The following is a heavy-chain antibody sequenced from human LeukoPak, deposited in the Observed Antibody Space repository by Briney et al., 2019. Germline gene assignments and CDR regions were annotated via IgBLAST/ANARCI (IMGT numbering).Heavy chain of an antibody. D-gene: IGHD2-15*01. V-gene: IGHV1-69*06. J-gene: IGHJ5*02. CDR3: ARAGIPGYCSSATCSNWFDP. Sequence: SVKVACKAFGYTFSTYSINWVRQAPGQGLEWMGGIIPLFATPNYAQKFQDRVTITADKSTSTAYMELSSLRSEDTAVYYGARAGIPGYCSSATCSNWFDPWGQGTLVTVSS. CDR1: GYTFSTYS. CDR2: IIPLFATP.